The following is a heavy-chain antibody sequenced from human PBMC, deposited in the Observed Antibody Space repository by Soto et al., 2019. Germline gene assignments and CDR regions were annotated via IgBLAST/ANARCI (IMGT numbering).Heavy chain of an antibody. Sequence: GGSLRLSCAASGFTFSSYGMHWVRQAPGKGLEWVAVIWYDGSNKYYADSVKGRFTISRDNSKNTLYLQMNSLRAEDTAVYYCANRWSVLYYYMDVWGKGTTVTVSS. V-gene: IGHV3-33*06. CDR1: GFTFSSYG. CDR3: ANRWSVLYYYMDV. D-gene: IGHD3-3*01. J-gene: IGHJ6*03. CDR2: IWYDGSNK.